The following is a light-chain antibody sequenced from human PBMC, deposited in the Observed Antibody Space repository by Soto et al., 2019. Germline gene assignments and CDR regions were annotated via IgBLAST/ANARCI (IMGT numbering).Light chain of an antibody. V-gene: IGKV1-5*01. CDR2: DAS. CDR3: QQLNSYPPWT. Sequence: DIQRTQSPSTLSASVGDRVTITCRASQSFSGTLAWYQQKPGKAPKLLIYDASSLERGVPSRFSGSGSGTEFTLTISSLQPDDFATYYCQQLNSYPPWTFGQGTKVDI. CDR1: QSFSGT. J-gene: IGKJ1*01.